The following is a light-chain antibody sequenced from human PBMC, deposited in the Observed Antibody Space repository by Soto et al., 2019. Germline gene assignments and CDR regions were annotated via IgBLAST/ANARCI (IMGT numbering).Light chain of an antibody. CDR3: QQYNNWPRGT. Sequence: EIVMTQSPATLSMSPGERATLSCRASQSVSSYLAWYQQKPGRAPKLLIYGASTMATGIPSRFSGSGSGTEFTLTISSLQSEDFAVYYCQQYNNWPRGTFGQGTKVAIK. V-gene: IGKV3-15*01. CDR1: QSVSSY. CDR2: GAS. J-gene: IGKJ1*01.